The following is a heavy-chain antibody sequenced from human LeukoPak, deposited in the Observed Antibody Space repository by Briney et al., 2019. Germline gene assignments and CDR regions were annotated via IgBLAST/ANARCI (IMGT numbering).Heavy chain of an antibody. V-gene: IGHV3-30*03. J-gene: IGHJ4*02. Sequence: GGSLRLSCAASGFTFSIYGMHWVRQAPGKGLEWVAVISFDGSNIYYGDSVKGRFTISRDNSKNTLYLQMNSLRGEDTAVYYCASGIRDGYSIFDYWGQGTLVTVSS. D-gene: IGHD5-24*01. CDR3: ASGIRDGYSIFDY. CDR1: GFTFSIYG. CDR2: ISFDGSNI.